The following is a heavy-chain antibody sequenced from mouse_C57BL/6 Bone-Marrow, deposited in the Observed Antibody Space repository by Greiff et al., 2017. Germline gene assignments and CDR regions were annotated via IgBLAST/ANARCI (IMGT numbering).Heavy chain of an antibody. Sequence: VQLQQPGAELVKPGASVKMSCKASGYTFTSYWITWVKQRPGQGLEWIGDIFPGSGSTNYNEKFKSKATLTVDTSSRTAYMQLSSLTSEDSAVYYCARDSYYGNSGTLSDVWGTGTTVTVSS. V-gene: IGHV1-55*01. CDR3: ARDSYYGNSGTLSDV. CDR1: GYTFTSYW. J-gene: IGHJ1*03. D-gene: IGHD2-10*01. CDR2: IFPGSGST.